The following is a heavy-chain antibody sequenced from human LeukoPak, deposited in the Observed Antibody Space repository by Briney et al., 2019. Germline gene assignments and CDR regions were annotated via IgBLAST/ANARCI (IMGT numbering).Heavy chain of an antibody. J-gene: IGHJ6*03. V-gene: IGHV4-61*02. CDR3: ARGPPDQLRLYYYYYMDV. D-gene: IGHD5-24*01. Sequence: PSETLSLTCTVSGGSISSGSYYWSWIRQPAGKGLEWIGRIYTSGSTNYNPSLKSRVTISVDTSKNQFSLKLSSVTAADTAVYYCARGPPDQLRLYYYYYMDVWGKGTTVTVSS. CDR2: IYTSGST. CDR1: GGSISSGSYY.